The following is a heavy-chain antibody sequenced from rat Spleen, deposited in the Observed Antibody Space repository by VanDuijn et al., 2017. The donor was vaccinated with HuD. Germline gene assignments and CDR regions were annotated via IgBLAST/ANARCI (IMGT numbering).Heavy chain of an antibody. CDR1: GFTFSNSY. J-gene: IGHJ1*01. Sequence: EVQLVESGGGLVQPGRSMKLSCAASGFTFSNSYMAWVRQAPTKGLEWVASISYDGSSAYYRDSVKGRFTVSRDNAKSSLYLQMDSLRSEDTATYFCTLIRGSWYFDFWGPGTMVTVSS. CDR2: ISYDGSSA. D-gene: IGHD4-3*01. CDR3: TLIRGSWYFDF. V-gene: IGHV5-20*01.